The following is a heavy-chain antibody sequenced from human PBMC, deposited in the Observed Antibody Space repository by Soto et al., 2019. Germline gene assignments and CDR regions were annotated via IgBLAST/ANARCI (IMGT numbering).Heavy chain of an antibody. J-gene: IGHJ4*02. CDR3: AKVRRYSGYEYFDY. CDR1: GFTFSNYW. V-gene: IGHV3-74*03. CDR2: IIGDGTTT. Sequence: GGSLRLSCAASGFTFSNYWMHWVRQAPGKGLVWVSRIIGDGTTTAYAASVKGRFTISRDNARNTLYLQMNSLRAEDTAVYYCAKVRRYSGYEYFDYWGQGALVTVSS. D-gene: IGHD5-12*01.